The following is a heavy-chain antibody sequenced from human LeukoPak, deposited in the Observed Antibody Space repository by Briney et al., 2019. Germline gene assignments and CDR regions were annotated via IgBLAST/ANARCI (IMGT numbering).Heavy chain of an antibody. CDR2: IKQDESDK. CDR1: GFTFSRYW. D-gene: IGHD4-17*01. Sequence: GGSLRLSCAASGFTFSRYWMNWVRQAPGKGLEWVAKIKQDESDKYYVDSVKGRFTISRDNAKNSLYLQMNSLRAEDTAVYYCARDGSRGGDNDNWGQGTLVTVSS. J-gene: IGHJ4*02. CDR3: ARDGSRGGDNDN. V-gene: IGHV3-7*03.